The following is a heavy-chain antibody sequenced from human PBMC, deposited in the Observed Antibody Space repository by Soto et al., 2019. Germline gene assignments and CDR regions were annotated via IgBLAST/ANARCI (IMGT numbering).Heavy chain of an antibody. D-gene: IGHD1-20*01. V-gene: IGHV4-34*01. CDR2: INHSGST. Sequence: SETLSLTCAVYGGPFSGYYWSWIRQPPGKGLEWIGEINHSGSTNYNPSLKSRVTISVDTSKNQFSLKLSSVTAADTAVYYCASSGINWNDVHFDHWGQGTLVTVSS. CDR1: GGPFSGYY. J-gene: IGHJ4*02. CDR3: ASSGINWNDVHFDH.